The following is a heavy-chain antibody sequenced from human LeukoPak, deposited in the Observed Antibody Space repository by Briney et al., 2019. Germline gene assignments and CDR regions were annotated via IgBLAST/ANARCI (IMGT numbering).Heavy chain of an antibody. CDR3: ARDTFGPMDY. Sequence: GGSLRLSCAASGFTFSNFWMSWVRQAPGKGLEWVPNIKEDGSEKYYVDSVKGRFTVSRDNAKNSLYLQMNSLRADDTAVYYCARDTFGPMDYWGQGTLVTVSS. D-gene: IGHD3-16*01. V-gene: IGHV3-7*01. CDR2: IKEDGSEK. CDR1: GFTFSNFW. J-gene: IGHJ4*02.